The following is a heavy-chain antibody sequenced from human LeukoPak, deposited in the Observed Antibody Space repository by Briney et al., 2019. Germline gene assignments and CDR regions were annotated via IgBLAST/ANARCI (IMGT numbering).Heavy chain of an antibody. J-gene: IGHJ4*02. D-gene: IGHD3-3*01. CDR3: ARDQSGLPDY. CDR1: GFTVSSNY. CDR2: IYSGGST. V-gene: IGHV3-53*01. Sequence: PGGSLRLSCAASGFTVSSNYMSWVRQAPGKGLEWVSVIYSGGSTYYADSVKGRFTISRDNSKNSLYLQMNSLRAEDTAVYYCARDQSGLPDYWGQGTLVTVSS.